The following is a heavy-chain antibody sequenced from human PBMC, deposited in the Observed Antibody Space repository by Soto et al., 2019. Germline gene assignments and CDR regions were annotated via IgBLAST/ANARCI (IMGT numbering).Heavy chain of an antibody. Sequence: QVQLQESGPGLVKPSETLSLTCTVSSGSISNYYCSCIRQPAGKGLEWIGRIFPTGITDYNPSLKSRVTMSVDTSKNQSSLKLDSVTAADTAVYYCARGILGPDFWGQGTLVTVSS. D-gene: IGHD3-16*01. CDR2: IFPTGIT. V-gene: IGHV4-4*07. CDR3: ARGILGPDF. CDR1: SGSISNYY. J-gene: IGHJ4*02.